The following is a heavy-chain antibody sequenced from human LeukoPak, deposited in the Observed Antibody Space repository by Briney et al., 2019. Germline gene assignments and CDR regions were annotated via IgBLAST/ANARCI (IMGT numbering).Heavy chain of an antibody. V-gene: IGHV4-59*08. Sequence: PSETLSLTYTVSGGSMRTYYWSWIRQPPGKGLEWVGCIYYTGGTNYNPSLKSRITISVDTSKSQFSLRLSSVTAADTAVYYCARNIVVVPAANPGGVDYWGQGTLVTVSS. CDR3: ARNIVVVPAANPGGVDY. CDR1: GGSMRTYY. J-gene: IGHJ4*02. D-gene: IGHD2-2*01. CDR2: IYYTGGT.